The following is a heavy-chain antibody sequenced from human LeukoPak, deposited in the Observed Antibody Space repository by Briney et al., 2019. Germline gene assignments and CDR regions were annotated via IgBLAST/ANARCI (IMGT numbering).Heavy chain of an antibody. V-gene: IGHV3-20*04. J-gene: IGHJ4*02. D-gene: IGHD6-13*01. Sequence: PGRCLRPSCAASGFTFDIDGMSCVRQAPRDGLGWLSGLNWNGGSTGYADSVKGRFIISRDNAKNCLYLQMNSLRAEDTALYYCAKSASSWPLYYFDYWGQGTLVTVSS. CDR2: LNWNGGST. CDR3: AKSASSWPLYYFDY. CDR1: GFTFDIDG.